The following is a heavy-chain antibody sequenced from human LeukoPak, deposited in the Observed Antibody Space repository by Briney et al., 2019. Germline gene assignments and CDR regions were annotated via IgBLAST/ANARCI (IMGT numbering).Heavy chain of an antibody. CDR2: ISSSSSYI. V-gene: IGHV3-21*01. J-gene: IGHJ3*02. CDR1: GFTFSSYS. D-gene: IGHD6-6*01. CDR3: ARGGIAARHGDAFDI. Sequence: GGSLRLSCAASGFTFSSYSMNWVRQAPGKGLEWVSSISSSSSYIYYADSVKGRFTISRDNAKNSLYLQMNSLRAEDTAVYYCARGGIAARHGDAFDIWGQGTMVTVSS.